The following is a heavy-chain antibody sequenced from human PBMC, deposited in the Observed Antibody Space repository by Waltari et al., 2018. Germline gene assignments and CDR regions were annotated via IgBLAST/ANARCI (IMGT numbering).Heavy chain of an antibody. CDR1: GGSISSSSYY. Sequence: QLQLQESGPGLVKPSETLSLTCTVSGGSISSSSYYWGWIRQPPGKGLDWIGSIYYSGSTYYNPSLKSRVTISVDTSKNQFSLKLSSVTAADTAVYYCARDPPQLADAFDIWGQGTMVTVSS. D-gene: IGHD3-10*01. J-gene: IGHJ3*02. V-gene: IGHV4-39*02. CDR2: IYYSGST. CDR3: ARDPPQLADAFDI.